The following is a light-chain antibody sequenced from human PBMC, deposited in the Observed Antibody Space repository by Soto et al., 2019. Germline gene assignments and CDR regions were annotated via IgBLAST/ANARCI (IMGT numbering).Light chain of an antibody. J-gene: IGKJ1*01. Sequence: DIQMTQSPSTLSGSVGDRVTITCRASQTISSWLAWYQQKPGKAPKLLIYAASSLQSGVPSRFSGSGSGTDFNLTISSLQPEDFAVYYCQQYNNWPPWTFGQGTKVDIK. CDR3: QQYNNWPPWT. CDR2: AAS. V-gene: IGKV1-5*01. CDR1: QTISSW.